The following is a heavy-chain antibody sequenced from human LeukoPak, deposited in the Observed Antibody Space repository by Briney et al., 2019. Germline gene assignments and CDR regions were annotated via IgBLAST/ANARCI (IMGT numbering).Heavy chain of an antibody. V-gene: IGHV3-23*01. CDR2: ISGSGGRT. D-gene: IGHD3-10*02. Sequence: QTGGSLRLSCAASGFIFSSYAMSWVRQAPGKGLEWVSAISGSGGRTYHADSVKGRFTISRDNSKNTLYLQMNSLRAEDTAVYYCAELGITMIGGVWGKGTTVTISS. CDR1: GFIFSSYA. J-gene: IGHJ6*04. CDR3: AELGITMIGGV.